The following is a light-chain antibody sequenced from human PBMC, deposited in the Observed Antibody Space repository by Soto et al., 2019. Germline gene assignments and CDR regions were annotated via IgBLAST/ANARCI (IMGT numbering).Light chain of an antibody. V-gene: IGKV3-15*01. J-gene: IGKJ1*01. CDR2: GAS. CDR3: QQYNNWPRT. Sequence: EIVMTQSPATLSVSPGERATLSCRASQSVSINLAWYQQKPGQAPRLLIYGASSRATGIPARFSGSGSGTEFTLTISSLQSEDSAVYFCQQYNNWPRTFGQGTKADIK. CDR1: QSVSIN.